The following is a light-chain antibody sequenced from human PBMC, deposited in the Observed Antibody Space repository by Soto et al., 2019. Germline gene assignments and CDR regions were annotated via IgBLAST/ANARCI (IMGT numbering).Light chain of an antibody. CDR3: QQYNHYPLT. CDR2: KAS. Sequence: DIQMTQSPSTLSASIGDRVTITCRASQSINTWLAWYQQKPGKAPNLLIYKASNLQSGVPSRFRGSGSGTEFTLTISSLQPDDFATYYCQQYNHYPLTFGGGTKVDIK. J-gene: IGKJ4*01. V-gene: IGKV1-5*03. CDR1: QSINTW.